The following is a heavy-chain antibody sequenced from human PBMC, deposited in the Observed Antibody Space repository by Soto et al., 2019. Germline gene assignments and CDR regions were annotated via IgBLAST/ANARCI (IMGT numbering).Heavy chain of an antibody. CDR3: ARPGARGYSSWFDP. CDR2: IYPGDSDT. V-gene: IGHV5-51*01. CDR1: GNNFIRYW. J-gene: IGHJ5*02. Sequence: PRESLKISCKGSGNNFIRYWVGWLRQLPGKGLEWMGIIYPGDSDTRYSPSFQGQVTISADKSISTAYLQWSSLKASDTAMYYCARPGARGYSSWFDPWGQGTLVTVSS. D-gene: IGHD1-26*01.